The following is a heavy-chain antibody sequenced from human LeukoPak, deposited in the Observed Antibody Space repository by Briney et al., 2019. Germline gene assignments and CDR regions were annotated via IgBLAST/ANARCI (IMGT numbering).Heavy chain of an antibody. D-gene: IGHD6-19*01. V-gene: IGHV3-48*01. J-gene: IGHJ6*02. Sequence: PGGSLRLSCAASGFTFSTYWMSWVRQAPGKGLEWVSYISSSSSTIYYADSVKGRFTISRDNAKNSLYLQMNSLRAEDTAVYYCASGYSSGWDYYYYGMDVWGQGTTVTVSS. CDR3: ASGYSSGWDYYYYGMDV. CDR1: GFTFSTYW. CDR2: ISSSSSTI.